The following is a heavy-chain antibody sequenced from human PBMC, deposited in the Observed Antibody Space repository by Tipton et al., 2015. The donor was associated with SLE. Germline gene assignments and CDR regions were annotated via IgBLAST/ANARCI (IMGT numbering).Heavy chain of an antibody. D-gene: IGHD3-10*01. Sequence: SLRLSCAASGFTFSRYVMHWVRQAPGRGLEWVSIIYSGGKTDYADSVKGRFTVSSDNSMNTLYLQMDNLRDGDTAVYYCARGEWFRESAIFDFWAQGTLVTVSS. CDR3: ARGEWFRESAIFDF. CDR2: IYSGGKT. J-gene: IGHJ4*02. CDR1: GFTFSRYV. V-gene: IGHV3-66*01.